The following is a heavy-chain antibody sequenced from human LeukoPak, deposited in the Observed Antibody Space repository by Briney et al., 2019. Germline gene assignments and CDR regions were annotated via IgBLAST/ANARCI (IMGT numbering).Heavy chain of an antibody. CDR1: GFTVSRNF. J-gene: IGHJ4*02. Sequence: PGGSLRLSCAVSGFTVSRNFMSWIRQTPGKGLEWVSVLYAGGPTFYADSVKGRFTISRDFSKNTLSLQMSSLRSEDTAVYYCVRDGGSHFDFWGQGTLSSSPQ. CDR2: LYAGGPT. V-gene: IGHV3-66*02. CDR3: VRDGGSHFDF. D-gene: IGHD5-24*01.